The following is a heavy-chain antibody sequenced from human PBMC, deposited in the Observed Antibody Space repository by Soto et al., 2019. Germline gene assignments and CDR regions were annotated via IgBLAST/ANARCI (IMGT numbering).Heavy chain of an antibody. V-gene: IGHV1-69*02. D-gene: IGHD2-2*01. CDR3: ARLHSDYCSSTSCPSGMDV. J-gene: IGHJ6*02. Sequence: SVKVSCKASGGTFSSYTISWVRQAPGQGLEWMGRIIPILGIANYAQKFQGRVTITADKSTSTAYMELSSLRSEDTAVYYCARLHSDYCSSTSCPSGMDVWGQGTTVTV. CDR2: IIPILGIA. CDR1: GGTFSSYT.